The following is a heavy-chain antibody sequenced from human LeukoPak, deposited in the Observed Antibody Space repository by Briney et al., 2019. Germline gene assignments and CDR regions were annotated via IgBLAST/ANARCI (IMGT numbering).Heavy chain of an antibody. CDR1: GFTFSRHW. CDR2: IKQDGSAK. V-gene: IGHV3-7*03. J-gene: IGHJ4*02. CDR3: ARDNGWSADF. D-gene: IGHD2-15*01. Sequence: GGSLRLSCAASGFTFSRHWMYWVRQAPGKGLEWVANIKQDGSAKPYVDSVEGRFTISRDNAKNSLFLQMNSLRAEDTAVYYCARDNGWSADFWGQGTLVTVFS.